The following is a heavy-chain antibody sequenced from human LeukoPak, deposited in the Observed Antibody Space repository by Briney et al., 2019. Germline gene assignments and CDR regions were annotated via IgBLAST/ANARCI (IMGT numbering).Heavy chain of an antibody. Sequence: GGTLRLSCAASGFTFSSYGMSWVRQAPGKGLEWVSAISGSGGSTYYADSVKGRFTISRDNSKNTLYLQMNSLRAEDTAVYYCAKDDSYYGSGSYFSRPPDYWGQGTLVTVSS. CDR1: GFTFSSYG. J-gene: IGHJ4*02. CDR3: AKDDSYYGSGSYFSRPPDY. V-gene: IGHV3-23*01. CDR2: ISGSGGST. D-gene: IGHD3-10*01.